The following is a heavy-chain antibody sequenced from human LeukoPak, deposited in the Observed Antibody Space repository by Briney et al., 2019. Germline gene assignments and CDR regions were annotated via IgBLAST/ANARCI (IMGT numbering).Heavy chain of an antibody. CDR3: ARESSAAPGHYYGMDV. V-gene: IGHV1-8*01. J-gene: IGHJ6*02. CDR1: GYTFTSYD. D-gene: IGHD6-13*01. CDR2: MNPNSGNT. Sequence: GASVKVSCKASGYTFTSYDINWVRQATGQGLEWMGWMNPNSGNTGYAQKFQGRVTMTTDTSTSTAYMELRSLRSDDTAVYYCARESSAAPGHYYGMDVWGQGTTVTVSS.